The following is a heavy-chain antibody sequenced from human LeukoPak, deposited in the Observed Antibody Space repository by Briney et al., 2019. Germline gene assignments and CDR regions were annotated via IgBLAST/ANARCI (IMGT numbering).Heavy chain of an antibody. V-gene: IGHV1-69*05. J-gene: IGHJ3*02. CDR1: GGTFSSYA. D-gene: IGHD6-19*01. Sequence: VASVKVSCKASGGTFSSYAISWVRQAPGQGLEWMGGIIPIFGTANYAQKFQGRVTITTDESTSTAYMELSSLRSEDTAVYYCARDLYSSGWTDAFDIWGQGTMVTVSS. CDR2: IIPIFGTA. CDR3: ARDLYSSGWTDAFDI.